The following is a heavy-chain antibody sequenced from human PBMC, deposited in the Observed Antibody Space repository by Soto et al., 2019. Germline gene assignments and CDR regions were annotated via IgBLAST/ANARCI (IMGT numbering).Heavy chain of an antibody. J-gene: IGHJ4*02. CDR3: ISVLGDYDSSGYYHAADY. CDR2: IRSEANNYAT. D-gene: IGHD3-22*01. V-gene: IGHV3-73*02. Sequence: EVQLVESGGGLVQPGGSLKLSCAASGFTFSGSPMYWVRQASGKGLEWVGRIRSEANNYATAYAASVKGRFTISRDDSKNMAYLQMSSLKTEDTAVYYCISVLGDYDSSGYYHAADYWGQGTLVTVSS. CDR1: GFTFSGSP.